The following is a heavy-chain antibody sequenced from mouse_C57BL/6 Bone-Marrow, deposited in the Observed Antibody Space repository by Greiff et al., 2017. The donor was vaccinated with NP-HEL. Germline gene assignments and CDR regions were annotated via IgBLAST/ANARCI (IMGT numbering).Heavy chain of an antibody. D-gene: IGHD1-1*01. Sequence: QVQLQQSGAELVKPGASVKLSCKASGYTFTEYTIHWVKQRSGQGLEWLGWFYPGSGSITYNEKFQDKATLTAAKSSSTVYMELSRLTSEDSAVYFCARHEGPLYGSSLAYWGQGTLVTVSA. CDR1: GYTFTEYT. CDR2: FYPGSGSI. J-gene: IGHJ3*01. CDR3: ARHEGPLYGSSLAY. V-gene: IGHV1-62-2*01.